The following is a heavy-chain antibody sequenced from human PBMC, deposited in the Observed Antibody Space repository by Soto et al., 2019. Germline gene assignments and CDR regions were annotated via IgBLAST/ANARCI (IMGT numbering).Heavy chain of an antibody. Sequence: EVQLVESGGGLVKPGGSLRLSCTASAFTFSTYTMHWVRQAPGKGLEWVSSISSSSSYIYYADSLKGRFTISRDNAKNSLYLQMNSLRGEDTAVYYCTRDQNDSREGCYVPFGFDIWGQGTMVTVSS. CDR1: AFTFSTYT. D-gene: IGHD3-22*01. CDR3: TRDQNDSREGCYVPFGFDI. V-gene: IGHV3-21*01. CDR2: ISSSSSYI. J-gene: IGHJ3*02.